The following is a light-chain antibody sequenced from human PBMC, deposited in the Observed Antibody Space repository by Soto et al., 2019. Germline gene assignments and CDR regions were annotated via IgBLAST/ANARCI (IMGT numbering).Light chain of an antibody. V-gene: IGLV2-11*01. CDR1: SRNVGGYDY. CDR3: CSYEGGHPYV. J-gene: IGLJ1*01. CDR2: DVI. Sequence: QSALTQPRSVSGSPGQSVTISCTGTSRNVGGYDYVAWYQQHAGKAPRLMIYDVIKRPSGVPDRFSASKSGNTASLTISGLQAEDEADYYCCSYEGGHPYVFGSGTKVTVL.